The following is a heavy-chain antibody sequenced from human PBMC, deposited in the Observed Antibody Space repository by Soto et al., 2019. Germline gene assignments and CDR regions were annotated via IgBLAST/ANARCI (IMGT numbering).Heavy chain of an antibody. Sequence: SETLSLTCTVSGGSISSYYWSWIRQPPGKGLEWIGYIYYSGSTTYNPSLKSRVTISVDTSKNQFSLKLSSVTAADTAVYYCARARSGSYQGGFDFWGQGTLVTVSS. D-gene: IGHD1-26*01. CDR1: GGSISSYY. V-gene: IGHV4-59*01. CDR2: IYYSGST. CDR3: ARARSGSYQGGFDF. J-gene: IGHJ4*02.